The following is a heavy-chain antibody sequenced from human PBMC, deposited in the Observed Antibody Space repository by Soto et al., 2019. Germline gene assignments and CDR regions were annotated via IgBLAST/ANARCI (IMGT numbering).Heavy chain of an antibody. CDR3: ARSLPGQQPKPISYMDV. CDR2: INHSGST. J-gene: IGHJ6*03. D-gene: IGHD6-13*01. Sequence: SETLSLTCAVYGGSFSGYYWSWIRQPPGKGLEWIGEINHSGSTNYNPSLKSRVTISVDTSKNQFSLKLSSVTAADTAVYYCARSLPGQQPKPISYMDVWGKGTTVTVSS. CDR1: GGSFSGYY. V-gene: IGHV4-34*01.